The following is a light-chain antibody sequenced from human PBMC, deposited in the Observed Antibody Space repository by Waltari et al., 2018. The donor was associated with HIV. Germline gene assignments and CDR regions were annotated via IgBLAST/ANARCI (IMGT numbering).Light chain of an antibody. V-gene: IGLV1-44*01. CDR2: GNN. Sequence: QSVLTQPPSASGTPGQRVTISCSGSSSNIGSNTVHWYQQLPGTAPKLLIYGNNQRPSGVPDRVAGSKAGTSVSLAISGLKSEDDTDYYCAAWDDSLNGWVFGGGTKLTVL. CDR1: SSNIGSNT. CDR3: AAWDDSLNGWV. J-gene: IGLJ3*02.